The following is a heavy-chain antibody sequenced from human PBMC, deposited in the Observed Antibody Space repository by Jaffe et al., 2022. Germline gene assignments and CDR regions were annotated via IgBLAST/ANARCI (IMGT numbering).Heavy chain of an antibody. Sequence: QVQLVESGGGVVQPGGSLRLSCAASGFTFSSYGMHWVRQAPGKGLEWVAFIRYDGSNKYYADSVKGRFTISRDNSKNTLYLQMNSLRAEDTAVYYCAKAIPVPHCSSTSCRKNWFDPWGQGTLVTVSS. D-gene: IGHD2-2*01. V-gene: IGHV3-30*02. J-gene: IGHJ5*02. CDR3: AKAIPVPHCSSTSCRKNWFDP. CDR1: GFTFSSYG. CDR2: IRYDGSNK.